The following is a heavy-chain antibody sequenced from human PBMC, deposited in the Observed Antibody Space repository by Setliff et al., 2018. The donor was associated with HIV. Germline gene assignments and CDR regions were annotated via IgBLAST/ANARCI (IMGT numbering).Heavy chain of an antibody. CDR1: GDSIDRSNFF. Sequence: PSETLSLTCTVSGDSIDRSNFFWTWIRQHPGKGLEWIGYIYYSGSATYNPSLKSQASISVDTSRNEFSLKLSSLTAADTAVYYCARHYNVNYYVREDFDYWGQGIPVTVSS. V-gene: IGHV4-39*01. CDR3: ARHYNVNYYVREDFDY. CDR2: IYYSGSA. J-gene: IGHJ4*02. D-gene: IGHD1-26*01.